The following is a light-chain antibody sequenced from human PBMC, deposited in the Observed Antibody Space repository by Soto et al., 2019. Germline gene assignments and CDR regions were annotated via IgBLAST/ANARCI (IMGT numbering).Light chain of an antibody. CDR2: DAS. CDR3: QQRSNWPPWT. J-gene: IGKJ1*01. Sequence: EIVLTQSPATLSLSPGERATLSCRASQSVSSYLAWYQQKTGQAPRLLIYDASNSATGIPARFSGSGSGTDFTLTISSLEPEDFAVYYCQQRSNWPPWTFGQGTKVEIK. V-gene: IGKV3-11*01. CDR1: QSVSSY.